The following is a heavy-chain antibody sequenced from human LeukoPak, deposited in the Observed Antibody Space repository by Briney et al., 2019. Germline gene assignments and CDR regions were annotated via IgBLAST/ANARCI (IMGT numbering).Heavy chain of an antibody. J-gene: IGHJ4*02. V-gene: IGHV4-59*11. D-gene: IGHD3-3*01. CDR1: GGSINSHY. CDR2: ISYSGST. CDR3: ARSYYDFWSGFYSDF. Sequence: PSETLSLTCTVSGGSINSHYWSWIRQPPGKGLQWIGFISYSGSTGYNPSLMSRVTISVDTSKNQFSLKLNSVTAADTALYFCARSYYDFWSGFYSDFWGQGALVTVS.